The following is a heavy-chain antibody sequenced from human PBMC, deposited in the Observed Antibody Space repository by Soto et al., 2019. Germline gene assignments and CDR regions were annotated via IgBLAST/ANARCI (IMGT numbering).Heavy chain of an antibody. J-gene: IGHJ5*02. Sequence: QLQLQESGSGLVKPSQTLSLTCAVSGGSISSGGYSWSWIRQPPGKGLEWIGYIYHGSTYSNPTLMSRVTISVDSSQNQFSLKLISVTAADTAVYYCAVYGGNSGVRFDLWGQGTLVTVSS. CDR1: GGSISSGGYS. CDR3: AVYGGNSGVRFDL. D-gene: IGHD4-17*01. CDR2: IYHGST. V-gene: IGHV4-30-2*01.